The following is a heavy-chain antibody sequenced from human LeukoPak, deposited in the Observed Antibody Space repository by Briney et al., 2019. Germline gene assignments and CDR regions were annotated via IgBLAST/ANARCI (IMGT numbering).Heavy chain of an antibody. V-gene: IGHV5-51*01. D-gene: IGHD3-10*01. Sequence: GESLKISCKGSGYSFTSYWIGWVRQMPGKGLEWVGIIYPGDSDTRYSPSFQGQVTISADKSISTAYLQWSSLKASDTAMYYCARHAGSGSYVWHVVDYWGQGTLVTVSS. J-gene: IGHJ4*02. CDR2: IYPGDSDT. CDR3: ARHAGSGSYVWHVVDY. CDR1: GYSFTSYW.